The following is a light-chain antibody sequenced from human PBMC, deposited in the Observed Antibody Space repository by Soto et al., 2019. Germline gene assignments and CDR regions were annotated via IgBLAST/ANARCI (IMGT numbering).Light chain of an antibody. CDR3: SSYTSSSTRV. CDR1: SSDVGGYKY. Sequence: QSALTPPASVSGSPGQSITISCTGTSSDVGGYKYVSWYQQHPGKAPKLMIYDIRNRPSGVSNRFSGSKSGNTASLTISGLQAEDEADYYCSSYTSSSTRVFGTGTKVTVL. V-gene: IGLV2-14*03. CDR2: DIR. J-gene: IGLJ1*01.